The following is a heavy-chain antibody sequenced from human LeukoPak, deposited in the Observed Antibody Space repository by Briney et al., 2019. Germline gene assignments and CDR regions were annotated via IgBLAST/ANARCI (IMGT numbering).Heavy chain of an antibody. V-gene: IGHV4-34*01. CDR3: ARGPYYYDSSGYYPFDY. CDR2: INHSGST. CDR1: GGSFSGHY. J-gene: IGHJ4*02. Sequence: PSETLSLTCAVYGGSFSGHYWSWIRQPPGKGLEWIGEINHSGSTNYNPSLKSRVTISVDTSKNQFSLKLSSVTAADTAVYYCARGPYYYDSSGYYPFDYWGQGTLVTVSS. D-gene: IGHD3-22*01.